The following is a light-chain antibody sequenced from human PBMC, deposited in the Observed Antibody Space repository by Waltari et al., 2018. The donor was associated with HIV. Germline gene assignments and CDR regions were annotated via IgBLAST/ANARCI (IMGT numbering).Light chain of an antibody. CDR3: QQYGSSPPYS. CDR1: QSISSSY. J-gene: IGKJ2*01. Sequence: EIVLTQSPGTLSLSPGARATLSCRASQSISSSYLTWFQQKPGQAPRLLIYDASSRATGVPDRFSGSWSGTDFTLTISRLEPEDFAVYYCQQYGSSPPYSFGQGTKLEIK. CDR2: DAS. V-gene: IGKV3-20*01.